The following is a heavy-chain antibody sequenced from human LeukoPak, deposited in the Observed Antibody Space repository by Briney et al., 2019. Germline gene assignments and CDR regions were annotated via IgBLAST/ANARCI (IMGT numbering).Heavy chain of an antibody. CDR1: GGSISSYY. Sequence: SETLSLTCTVSGGSISSYYWSWIRQPAGKGLEWIGRIYTSGSTNYNPSLKSRVTMSVDTSKNQFSLKLSSVTAADTAVYYCASYCSSTSCYGRDAFDIWGQGTMVTVSS. CDR2: IYTSGST. V-gene: IGHV4-4*07. D-gene: IGHD2-2*01. CDR3: ASYCSSTSCYGRDAFDI. J-gene: IGHJ3*02.